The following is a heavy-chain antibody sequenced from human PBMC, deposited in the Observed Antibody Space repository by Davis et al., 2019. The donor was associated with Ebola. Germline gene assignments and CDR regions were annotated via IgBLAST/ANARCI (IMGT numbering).Heavy chain of an antibody. J-gene: IGHJ3*02. CDR2: IYHSGST. V-gene: IGHV4-4*02. D-gene: IGHD3-22*01. CDR1: GGSISSSNW. CDR3: AREGYYYDSSGYSRGAFDI. Sequence: SETLSLTCAVSGGSISSSNWWSWVRQPPGKGLEWIGEIYHSGSTNYNPSLKSRVTISVDTSKNQFSLKLSSVTAADTAVYYCAREGYYYDSSGYSRGAFDIWGQGTMVTVSS.